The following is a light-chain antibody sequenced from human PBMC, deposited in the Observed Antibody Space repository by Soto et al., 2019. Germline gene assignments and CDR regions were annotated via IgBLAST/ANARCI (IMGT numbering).Light chain of an antibody. V-gene: IGLV1-36*01. CDR1: SSNIGDNP. J-gene: IGLJ3*02. CDR2: YDD. CDR3: AAWDVSLDGVV. Sequence: QSVLTQSPSVSEAPRQRVTITCSGSSSNIGDNPVNWYQQLPGKAPKLLIYYDDLLASGVSDRFSGSKSGTSASLAISGLQSEDEADYYCAAWDVSLDGVVFGGGTKLTVL.